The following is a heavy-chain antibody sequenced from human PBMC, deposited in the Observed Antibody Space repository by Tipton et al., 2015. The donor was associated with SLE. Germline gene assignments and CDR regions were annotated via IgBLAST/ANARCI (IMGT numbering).Heavy chain of an antibody. CDR2: IYYSGST. Sequence: TLSLTCTVSGGSISSSSYYWGWIRQPPGKGLEWIGSIYYSGSTYYNPSLKSRVTISVDTSKNQFSLKLSSVTAVDTAVYYCARGDSSSWYTVDIWGQGTMVTVSS. CDR1: GGSISSSSYY. CDR3: ARGDSSSWYTVDI. V-gene: IGHV4-39*07. D-gene: IGHD6-13*01. J-gene: IGHJ3*02.